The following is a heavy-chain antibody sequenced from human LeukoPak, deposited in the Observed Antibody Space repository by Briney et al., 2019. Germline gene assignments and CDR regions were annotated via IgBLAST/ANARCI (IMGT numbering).Heavy chain of an antibody. J-gene: IGHJ4*02. V-gene: IGHV4-4*02. CDR3: ASGEGMTTVTFFDY. CDR2: IYHTGST. Sequence: SGTLSLTCAVSGGSISSTYWWNWVRQPPGKGLEWIGEIYHTGSTNYNPSLKGRVTISVDTSKNQFSLKVSSVTAADTAVYYCASGEGMTTVTFFDYWGQGTLVTVSS. CDR1: GGSISSTYW. D-gene: IGHD4-17*01.